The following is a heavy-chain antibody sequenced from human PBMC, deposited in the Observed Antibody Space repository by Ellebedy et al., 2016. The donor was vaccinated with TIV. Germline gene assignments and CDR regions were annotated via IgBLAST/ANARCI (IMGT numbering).Heavy chain of an antibody. V-gene: IGHV4-59*01. D-gene: IGHD3-3*01. J-gene: IGHJ6*02. CDR2: IYYSGST. Sequence: SETLSLXXTVSGGSISSYYWSWIRQPPGKGLEWIGYIYYSGSTNYNPSLKSRVTISVDTSKNQFSLKLSSVTAADTAVYYCAREEFWSGYGMDVWGQGTTVTVSS. CDR3: AREEFWSGYGMDV. CDR1: GGSISSYY.